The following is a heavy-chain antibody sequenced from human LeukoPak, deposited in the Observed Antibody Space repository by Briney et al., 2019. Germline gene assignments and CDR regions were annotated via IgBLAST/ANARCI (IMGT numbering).Heavy chain of an antibody. CDR3: ARGVAGSGSYYNVGFDF. CDR1: GLAFTTYW. D-gene: IGHD3-10*01. CDR2: INTDETIA. Sequence: GGSLRLSCAASGLAFTTYWMHWVRQAPGKGLVWVSRINTDETIANYADSVTGRFTISRDNAKNTLHLQMNSLRVEDTAVYYCARGVAGSGSYYNVGFDFWGQGALVTVSS. J-gene: IGHJ4*02. V-gene: IGHV3-74*01.